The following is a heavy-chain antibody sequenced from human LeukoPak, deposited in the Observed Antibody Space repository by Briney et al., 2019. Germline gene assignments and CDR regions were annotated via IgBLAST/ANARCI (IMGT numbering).Heavy chain of an antibody. Sequence: GGSLRLSCAGSGFIFSNYNMNWVRQAPGKGLEWVSSISSSSSYMYYADSVKGRFSISRDNAKKSMYLQMNSLRAEDTAVYYCARGSKVVTTIPRPGWYFDLWGRGTLVTVSS. CDR2: ISSSSSYM. CDR3: ARGSKVVTTIPRPGWYFDL. D-gene: IGHD2-21*02. V-gene: IGHV3-21*01. J-gene: IGHJ2*01. CDR1: GFIFSNYN.